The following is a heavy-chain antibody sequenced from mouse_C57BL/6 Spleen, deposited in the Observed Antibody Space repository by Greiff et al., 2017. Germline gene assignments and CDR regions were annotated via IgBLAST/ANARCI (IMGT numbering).Heavy chain of an antibody. V-gene: IGHV1-55*01. J-gene: IGHJ3*01. Sequence: QVQLQQPGAELVKPGASVKMSCKASGYTFTSYWITWVKQRPGQGLEWIGDIYPGSGSTNYNEKFKSKATLTVDTSSSTAYMQLSSLTSEDSAVYYCAREVGSSYGGFAYWGQGTLVTVSA. CDR3: AREVGSSYGGFAY. D-gene: IGHD1-1*01. CDR1: GYTFTSYW. CDR2: IYPGSGST.